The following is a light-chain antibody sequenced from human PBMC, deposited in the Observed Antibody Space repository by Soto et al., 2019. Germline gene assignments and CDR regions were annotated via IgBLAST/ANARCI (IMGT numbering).Light chain of an antibody. J-gene: IGLJ1*01. V-gene: IGLV2-23*02. CDR1: SSDVGSYNL. CDR3: CSYGGRSTYV. CDR2: EVS. Sequence: QSALTQPASVSGSPGQSITISCTGTSSDVGSYNLVSWYQQHPGKAPKLMIYEVSKRPSGVSNLFSGSKSANTASLTISGLQADDEADYYCCSYGGRSTYVFGTGTKVTVL.